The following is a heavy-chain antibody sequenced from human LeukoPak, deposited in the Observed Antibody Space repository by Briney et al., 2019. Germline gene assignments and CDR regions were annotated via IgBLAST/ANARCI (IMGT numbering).Heavy chain of an antibody. CDR1: GFTFNDYY. J-gene: IGHJ4*02. CDR3: ARGGGPLYYDILTGYYRETFDY. D-gene: IGHD3-9*01. Sequence: GGSLRLSCAASGFTFNDYYMSWVRQAPGKGLEWVANIKQDGSEKYYVDSVKGRFTISRDNAKNSLYLQMNSMRAEDTAVYYCARGGGPLYYDILTGYYRETFDYWGQGTLVTVSS. V-gene: IGHV3-7*01. CDR2: IKQDGSEK.